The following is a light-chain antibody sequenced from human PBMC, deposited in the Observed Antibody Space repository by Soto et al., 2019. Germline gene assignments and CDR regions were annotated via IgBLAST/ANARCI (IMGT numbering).Light chain of an antibody. CDR1: QSVSSY. Sequence: EIVLTQSPATLSLSPGERVTFSCRASQSVSSYLAWYQQKPGQAPRLLIYDASKRATGTPARFSGSGSGTDFALTISSLEPEDFAVYYCHQRSTWPQTFGQGTKVEI. V-gene: IGKV3-11*01. CDR3: HQRSTWPQT. J-gene: IGKJ1*01. CDR2: DAS.